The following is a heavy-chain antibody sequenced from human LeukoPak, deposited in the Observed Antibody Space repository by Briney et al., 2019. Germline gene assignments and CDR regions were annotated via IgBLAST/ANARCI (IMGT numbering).Heavy chain of an antibody. J-gene: IGHJ3*02. V-gene: IGHV1-2*02. CDR2: INHNSGGT. D-gene: IGHD3-22*01. CDR1: GYTFTGYY. CDR3: ARVFLYYYDSSGYLSAFDI. Sequence: GASVKDSCKASGYTFTGYYMHWVRQAPGQGLEWMGWINHNSGGTNYAQKFKGRVTMTRDTSISTAYMELSRLRSDDTAVYYCARVFLYYYDSSGYLSAFDIWGQGTMVTVSS.